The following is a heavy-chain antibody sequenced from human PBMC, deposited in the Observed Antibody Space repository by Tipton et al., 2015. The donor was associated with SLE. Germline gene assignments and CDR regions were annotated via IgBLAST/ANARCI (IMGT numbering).Heavy chain of an antibody. D-gene: IGHD2-2*01. Sequence: LRLSCAVSGGSISSSTYYWGWIRQPPGRGLEWIGSIYYSGSTYYNPSLKSRVTISVDTSENQFSPKVTSVTAADTAGYYCARHQLWYFDLWGRGTLVTVSS. CDR1: GGSISSSTYY. J-gene: IGHJ2*01. V-gene: IGHV4-39*01. CDR2: IYYSGST. CDR3: ARHQLWYFDL.